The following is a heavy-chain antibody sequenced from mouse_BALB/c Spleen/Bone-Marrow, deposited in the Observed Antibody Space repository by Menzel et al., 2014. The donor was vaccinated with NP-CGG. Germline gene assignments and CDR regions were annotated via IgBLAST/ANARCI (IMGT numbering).Heavy chain of an antibody. V-gene: IGHV2-2*02. CDR3: ARNSDHDSSDY. J-gene: IGHJ4*01. CDR2: VWTGGST. CDR1: GFSLTQYT. Sequence: VKLEESGPGLVQPSQSLSITCTVSGFSLTQYTIYWIRQSPGKGLEWLGVVWTGGSTDYNATFISRLTITKDNSKSQVFFKMTSLEPTDTAIYYCARNSDHDSSDYRGQGTSVTVSS. D-gene: IGHD2-12*01.